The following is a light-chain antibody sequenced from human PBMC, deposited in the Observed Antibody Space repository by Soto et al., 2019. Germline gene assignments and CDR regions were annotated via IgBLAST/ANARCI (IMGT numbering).Light chain of an antibody. CDR2: EVS. Sequence: LTQPASVSWSPGQSITISCTGRSSDVGGYDYVSWYQLHPGKAPKLMVFEVSNRPSGVSYRFSGSKSGNTASLTISGLQAEDEADYFCSSYSISTADLFGTGTKVTVL. CDR3: SSYSISTADL. CDR1: SSDVGGYDY. J-gene: IGLJ1*01. V-gene: IGLV2-14*01.